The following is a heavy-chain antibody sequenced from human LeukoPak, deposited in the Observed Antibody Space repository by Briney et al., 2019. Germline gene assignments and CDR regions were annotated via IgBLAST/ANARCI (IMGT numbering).Heavy chain of an antibody. D-gene: IGHD3-22*01. CDR1: GGSISSSSYY. Sequence: NTSETLSLTCTVSGGSISSSSYYWGWIRQPPGKGLEWIGSIYYSGSTYYNPSLKSRVTISVDTSKSQFSLKLSSVTAADTAVYYCARVSGITMIVVVNSDAFDIWGQGTMVTVSS. CDR2: IYYSGST. V-gene: IGHV4-39*07. CDR3: ARVSGITMIVVVNSDAFDI. J-gene: IGHJ3*02.